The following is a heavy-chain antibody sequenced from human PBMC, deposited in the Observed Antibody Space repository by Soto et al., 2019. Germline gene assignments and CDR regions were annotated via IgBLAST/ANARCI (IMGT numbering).Heavy chain of an antibody. CDR2: FNPSGGST. D-gene: IGHD5-18*01. CDR3: ARGGYDWYFDL. Sequence: QVQLVQSGAEVKKPGASVKVSYKASGYTFNSYYIHWVRQAPGQGLEWMGIFNPSGGSTNYPQKLQGRVTLTRDTSTSTVYMELSSLRSEDTAIYYCARGGYDWYFDLWGRGTLVTVSS. V-gene: IGHV1-46*02. J-gene: IGHJ2*01. CDR1: GYTFNSYY.